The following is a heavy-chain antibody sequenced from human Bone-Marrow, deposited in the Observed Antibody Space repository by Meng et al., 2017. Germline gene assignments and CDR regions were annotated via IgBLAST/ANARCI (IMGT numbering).Heavy chain of an antibody. CDR3: ARTLTLSGGDFGAFDI. J-gene: IGHJ3*02. CDR1: GGTFSSYA. D-gene: IGHD2-21*02. V-gene: IGHV1-69*13. CDR2: IIPIFGTA. Sequence: SVTVSCKASGGTFSSYAISWVRQAPGQGLEWMGGIIPIFGTANYAQKFQGRVTITADESTSTAYMELSSLRSEDTAVYYCARTLTLSGGDFGAFDIWGQGTMVTVSS.